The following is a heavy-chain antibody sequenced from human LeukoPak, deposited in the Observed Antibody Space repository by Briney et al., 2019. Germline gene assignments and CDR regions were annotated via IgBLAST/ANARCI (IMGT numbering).Heavy chain of an antibody. J-gene: IGHJ4*02. CDR2: ISYDGSNK. D-gene: IGHD2-8*01. CDR1: GFTFSSYA. CDR3: AREDGDCLDY. Sequence: PGGSLRLSCAASGFTFSSYAMHWVRQAPGKGLEWVAVISYDGSNKYYADSVKGRFTISRDNSKNTLYLQMNSLRAEDTAVYYCAREDGDCLDYWGQGTLVTVSS. V-gene: IGHV3-30-3*01.